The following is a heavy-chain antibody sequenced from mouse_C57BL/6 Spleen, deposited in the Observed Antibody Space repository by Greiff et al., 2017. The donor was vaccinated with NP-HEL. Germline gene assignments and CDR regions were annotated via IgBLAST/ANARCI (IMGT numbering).Heavy chain of an antibody. J-gene: IGHJ3*01. V-gene: IGHV1-61*01. CDR1: GYTFTSYW. D-gene: IGHD1-1*01. CDR2: IYPSDSET. Sequence: QVQLQQPGAELVRPGSSVKLSCKASGYTFTSYWMDWVKQRPGQGLEWIGNIYPSDSETHYNQKFKDKATLTVDKSSSTAYMQLSSLTSEDSAVYYCARGGYYGSSRWFAYWGQGTLVTVSA. CDR3: ARGGYYGSSRWFAY.